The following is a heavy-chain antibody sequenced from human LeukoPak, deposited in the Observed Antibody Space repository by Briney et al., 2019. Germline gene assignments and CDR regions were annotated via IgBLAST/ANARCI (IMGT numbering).Heavy chain of an antibody. CDR2: IYYSGST. D-gene: IGHD4-17*01. CDR1: GGSISSSSYY. V-gene: IGHV4-39*01. CDR3: ARHATTVTTSGHFDY. Sequence: SETLSLTCSVSGGSISSSSYYWGWIRQPPGKGLEWIGSIYYSGSTYYNPSLKSRVTISVDTSKNQFSLKLSSVTAADTAVYYCARHATTVTTSGHFDYWGQGTLVTVSS. J-gene: IGHJ4*02.